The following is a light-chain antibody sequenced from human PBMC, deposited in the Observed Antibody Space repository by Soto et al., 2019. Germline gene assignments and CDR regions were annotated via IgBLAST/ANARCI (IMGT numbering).Light chain of an antibody. CDR3: QQRINWLT. CDR2: DAS. CDR1: QSVSSS. V-gene: IGKV3-11*01. Sequence: EIVLTQSPATLSLSPGERATLSCRASQSVSSSLAWYQHKPGQAPRLLIYDASNRATGTPARFSGSGSETDFTLTISSLEPEDFAVYYCQQRINWLTFGGGTKVEIK. J-gene: IGKJ4*01.